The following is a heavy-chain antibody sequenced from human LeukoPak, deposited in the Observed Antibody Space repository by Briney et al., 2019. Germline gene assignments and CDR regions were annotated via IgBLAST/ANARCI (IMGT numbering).Heavy chain of an antibody. J-gene: IGHJ3*02. CDR1: GGSISSYY. CDR2: IYYTGAT. V-gene: IGHV4-59*01. Sequence: SETLSLTCSVSGGSISSYYWSWIRQPPHKGLEWIGYIYYTGATNYNPSLESRVTISIGPSKRHLSLDLRSVTAADTAVYYCARDRRESSKANDAFDIWGQGTMVTVSS. CDR3: ARDRRESSKANDAFDI. D-gene: IGHD4-11*01.